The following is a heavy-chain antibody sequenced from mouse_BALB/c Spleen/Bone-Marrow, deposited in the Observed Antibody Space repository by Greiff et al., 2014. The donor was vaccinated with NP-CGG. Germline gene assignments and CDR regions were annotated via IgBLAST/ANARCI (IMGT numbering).Heavy chain of an antibody. CDR3: ARRDGSYIDY. CDR2: INPGSGGT. J-gene: IGHJ2*02. V-gene: IGHV1-54*01. Sequence: QVQLQQSGAELVRPGTLVKVSCKASGYTFTNYLIEWVKQRPGQGLEWIGMINPGSGGTNYNEKFKGKATLTADKSSSTAYMQLSSLASDVSAGYFCARRDGSYIDYWGQGTSLTVSS. D-gene: IGHD3-3*01. CDR1: GYTFTNYL.